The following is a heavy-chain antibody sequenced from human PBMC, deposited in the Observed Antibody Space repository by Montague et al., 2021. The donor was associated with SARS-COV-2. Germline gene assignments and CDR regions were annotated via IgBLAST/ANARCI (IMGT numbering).Heavy chain of an antibody. CDR2: INHSGST. J-gene: IGHJ4*02. Sequence: SETLSLTCAVYGGSFSGYYWSWIRQPPGKGLEWIGEINHSGSTNYNPSLKSRVTISVNTSKNQVSLKLSSVTAADTAVYYCASFPSGYYDSSGYHIWGQGTLVTVSS. D-gene: IGHD3-22*01. V-gene: IGHV4-34*01. CDR3: ASFPSGYYDSSGYHI. CDR1: GGSFSGYY.